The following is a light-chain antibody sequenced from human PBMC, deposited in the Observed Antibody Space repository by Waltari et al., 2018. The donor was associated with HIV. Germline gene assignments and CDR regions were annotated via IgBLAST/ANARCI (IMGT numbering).Light chain of an antibody. Sequence: QSALTQPPSASGSPGQSVTISCTGTSRDVGGYNYVSWYQHHPGKAPKLMIYEVSKRPSGVPDRFSGYKSGNMASLIVSGLQAEDEADYYCSSYVGSNKWVFGGGTKLTVL. CDR1: SRDVGGYNY. CDR2: EVS. V-gene: IGLV2-8*01. J-gene: IGLJ3*02. CDR3: SSYVGSNKWV.